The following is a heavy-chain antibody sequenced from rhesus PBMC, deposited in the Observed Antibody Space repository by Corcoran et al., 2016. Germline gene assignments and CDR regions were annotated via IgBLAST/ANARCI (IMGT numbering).Heavy chain of an antibody. J-gene: IGHJ4*01. Sequence: EVQLVESGGGLVQPGGSLRLSCAASGFTFSNYWLSWVRQAPGKGLDLVGRIKKKDNGGTAAFAESVKGRFTNSRDDSKNTLYLQMNSLKTEDTAVYYCTRGGIAAAGPFDYWGQGVLVTVSS. V-gene: IGHV3-16*02. D-gene: IGHD6-31*01. CDR1: GFTFSNYW. CDR3: TRGGIAAAGPFDY. CDR2: IKKKDNGGTA.